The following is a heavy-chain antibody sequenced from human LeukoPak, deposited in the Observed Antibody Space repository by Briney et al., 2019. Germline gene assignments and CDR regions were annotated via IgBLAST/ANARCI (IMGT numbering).Heavy chain of an antibody. J-gene: IGHJ4*02. CDR3: ASRTIENYY. CDR2: IYYSGST. Sequence: SETLSLTCTVSGGSISSSSYYWGWIRQPPGKGLEWLGSIYYSGSTYYNPSLKSRVTISADTSKNQSSLKLSTVTAADTAVYYCASRTIENYYWGEGTLVSVSS. CDR1: GGSISSSSYY. D-gene: IGHD3-9*01. V-gene: IGHV4-39*01.